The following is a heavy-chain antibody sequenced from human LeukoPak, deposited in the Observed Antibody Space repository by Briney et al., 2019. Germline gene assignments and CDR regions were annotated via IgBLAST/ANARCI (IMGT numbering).Heavy chain of an antibody. Sequence: GRSLRLSCAAPGFTFSSYGMHWVRQAPGKGLEWVAVISYDGSNKYYADSVKGRFTISRDNSKNTLYLQMNSLRAEDTAVYYCAKSVLNLKLCSDNWGQGTLVTVSS. CDR2: ISYDGSNK. J-gene: IGHJ4*02. CDR1: GFTFSSYG. V-gene: IGHV3-30*18. D-gene: IGHD2-15*01. CDR3: AKSVLNLKLCSDN.